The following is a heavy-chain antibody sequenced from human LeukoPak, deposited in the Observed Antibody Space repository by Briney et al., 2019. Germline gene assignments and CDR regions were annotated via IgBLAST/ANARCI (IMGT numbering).Heavy chain of an antibody. J-gene: IGHJ3*02. Sequence: GGSLRLSCAASGFTFSNYAMNWVRQAPGKGPEWVSYIRGGGAVTHYAESVKGRFTISRDNFNNVLYLQMSSLRAEDTAVYYCAKCESNYGNDALDIWGQGTMVTVSS. V-gene: IGHV3-23*01. CDR2: IRGGGAVT. CDR3: AKCESNYGNDALDI. D-gene: IGHD5-18*01. CDR1: GFTFSNYA.